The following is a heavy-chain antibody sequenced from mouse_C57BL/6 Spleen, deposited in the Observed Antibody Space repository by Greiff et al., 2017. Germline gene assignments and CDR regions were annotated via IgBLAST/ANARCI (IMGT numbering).Heavy chain of an antibody. Sequence: EVKLVESGEGLVKPGGSLKLSCAASGFTFSSYAMSWVRQTPEKRLEWVAYISSGGDYIYYADTVKGRFTFSRDNARTNLYLQMSSLKSEDTAMYYCTRDGDHYYGSSYYWFAYWGQGTLVTVSA. D-gene: IGHD1-1*01. CDR1: GFTFSSYA. CDR2: ISSGGDYI. V-gene: IGHV5-9-1*02. CDR3: TRDGDHYYGSSYYWFAY. J-gene: IGHJ3*01.